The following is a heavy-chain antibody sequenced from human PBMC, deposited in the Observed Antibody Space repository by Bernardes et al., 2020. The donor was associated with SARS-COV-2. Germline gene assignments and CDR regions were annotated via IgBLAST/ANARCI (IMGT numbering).Heavy chain of an antibody. CDR3: ARDHGASYYVY. CDR1: GFTFSTYW. D-gene: IGHD1-26*01. CDR2: IKQDGSEK. J-gene: IGHJ4*02. Sequence: GGSLRLSCAASGFTFSTYWMSWVRQAPGKGLEWVANIKQDGSEKYYVDSVRGRFTISRDNAKNSLYLQMNSLRAEDTAVYYCARDHGASYYVYWGQGTLVTVSS. V-gene: IGHV3-7*01.